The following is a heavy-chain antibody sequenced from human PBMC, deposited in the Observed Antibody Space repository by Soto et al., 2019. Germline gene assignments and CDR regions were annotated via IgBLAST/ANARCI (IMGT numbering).Heavy chain of an antibody. CDR1: GGSISSYY. V-gene: IGHV4-59*08. CDR2: IYYSGST. J-gene: IGHJ4*02. CDR3: ARQAYCSGGSCKQYYFDY. Sequence: AETLSLTCTVSGGSISSYYWSWIRQPPGKVLAWIGYIYYSGSTNYNPSLKSRVTISVDTSKNQFSLKLSSVTAADTAVYYCARQAYCSGGSCKQYYFDYWGQGTLVTVSS. D-gene: IGHD2-15*01.